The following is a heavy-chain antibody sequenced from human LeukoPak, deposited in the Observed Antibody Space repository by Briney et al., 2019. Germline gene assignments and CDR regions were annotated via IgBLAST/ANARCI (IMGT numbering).Heavy chain of an antibody. J-gene: IGHJ5*02. Sequence: GGSLRLSCAASGFTFSNYAMSWVRQAPGKGLEWVSDISGSGDSANYADSVKGRFTISRDNSKNTLYLQMNSLRAEDTAVYYCARLIGASGFDPWGQGTLVTVSS. D-gene: IGHD3-10*01. CDR1: GFTFSNYA. CDR2: ISGSGDSA. CDR3: ARLIGASGFDP. V-gene: IGHV3-23*01.